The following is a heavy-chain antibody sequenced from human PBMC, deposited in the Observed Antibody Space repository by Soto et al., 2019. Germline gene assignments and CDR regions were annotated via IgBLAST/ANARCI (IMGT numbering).Heavy chain of an antibody. CDR2: IVPMFGTS. Sequence: QERLVQSGAEVRKPGSSVKVSCKVTGGTSTRYAINWLRQAPGQGLEWMGGIVPMFGTSKYAQKFQGRVTIPADTSTDIAYRELRSLRSEDTAVYYCSRGSEYAFWSGYLWGQGPLVSVSS. CDR3: SRGSEYAFWSGYL. V-gene: IGHV1-69*06. CDR1: GGTSTRYA. D-gene: IGHD3-3*01. J-gene: IGHJ4*02.